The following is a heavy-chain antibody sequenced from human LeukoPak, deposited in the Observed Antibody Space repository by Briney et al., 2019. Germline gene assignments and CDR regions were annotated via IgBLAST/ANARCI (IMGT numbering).Heavy chain of an antibody. CDR2: IKQDGSEK. Sequence: GGSLRLSCAASGFTFSSYWMSWVRQAPGKGLEWVANIKQDGSEKYYVDPVKGRFTISRDNSKNTLYLQMNSLRAEDTAVYYCAKDNAYCSGGSCIIDYWGQGTLVTVSS. CDR3: AKDNAYCSGGSCIIDY. D-gene: IGHD2-15*01. J-gene: IGHJ4*02. CDR1: GFTFSSYW. V-gene: IGHV3-7*01.